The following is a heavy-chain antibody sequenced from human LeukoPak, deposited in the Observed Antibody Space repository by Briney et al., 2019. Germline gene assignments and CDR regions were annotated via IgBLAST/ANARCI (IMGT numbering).Heavy chain of an antibody. D-gene: IGHD3-16*01. CDR1: RFTFSSYS. J-gene: IGHJ6*02. CDR3: ARDWGYYYYYGMDV. CDR2: ISSSSYI. V-gene: IGHV3-21*01. Sequence: GGSLRLSCAASRFTFSSYSMNWVRQAPGKGLEWVSSISSSSYIYYADSVKGRFTISRDNAKNSLYLQMNSLRAEDTAVYYCARDWGYYYYYGMDVWGQGTTVTVSS.